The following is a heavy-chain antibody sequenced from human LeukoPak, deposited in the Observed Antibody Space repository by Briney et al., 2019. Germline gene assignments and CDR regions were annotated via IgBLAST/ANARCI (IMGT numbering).Heavy chain of an antibody. CDR2: IIPILGTA. J-gene: IGHJ2*01. V-gene: IGHV1-69*01. CDR3: ARALTTVATWLYL. Sequence: SVKVSCKASGGTFSTFALSWVRQAPGQGPDWMGGIIPILGTANYAQKFQGRVTITADESTSTAYMELSSLTSEDTAVYYCARALTTVATWLYLWGRGTLVTVSS. D-gene: IGHD4-17*01. CDR1: GGTFSTFA.